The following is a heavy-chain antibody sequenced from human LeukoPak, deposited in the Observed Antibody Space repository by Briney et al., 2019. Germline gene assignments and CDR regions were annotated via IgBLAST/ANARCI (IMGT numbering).Heavy chain of an antibody. CDR3: ARTLRGGDWYFDY. V-gene: IGHV3-23*01. Sequence: GGSLRLSCAASGFTFSSYAMSWVRQTPKKGLEWVSTISAGGGSTYYADSVKGLFSISRDNSKNTLYLQMNSLRADDTALYHCARTLRGGDWYFDYWGQGTLVTVSS. CDR2: ISAGGGST. D-gene: IGHD2-21*02. J-gene: IGHJ4*02. CDR1: GFTFSSYA.